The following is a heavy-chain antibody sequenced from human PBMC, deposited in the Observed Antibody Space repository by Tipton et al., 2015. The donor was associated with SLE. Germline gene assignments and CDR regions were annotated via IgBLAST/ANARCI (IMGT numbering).Heavy chain of an antibody. J-gene: IGHJ4*02. Sequence: TLSLTCAVSGYSISSGYYWGWIRQPPGKGLEWIGSIYHSGSNYYNPSPKSRVTISVDKSKNQFSLKLSSVTAADTAVYYCARERLWSGHHGLFDYWGQGTLVTVSS. V-gene: IGHV4-38-2*02. CDR2: IYHSGSN. D-gene: IGHD3-3*01. CDR3: ARERLWSGHHGLFDY. CDR1: GYSISSGYY.